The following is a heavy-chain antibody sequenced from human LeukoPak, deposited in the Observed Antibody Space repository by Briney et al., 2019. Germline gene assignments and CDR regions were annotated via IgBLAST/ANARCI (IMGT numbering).Heavy chain of an antibody. D-gene: IGHD3-3*01. CDR1: GGSISSYY. V-gene: IGHV4-4*07. J-gene: IGHJ5*02. Sequence: SETLSLTCTVSGGSISSYYWSWIRQPAGKGLEWSGRIYTSGSTNYDPSLKSRVTMSVDTSKNQFSLKLSSVTAADTAVYYCARSQYDFLSGDFDSNWFDPWGQGTLVTVSS. CDR3: ARSQYDFLSGDFDSNWFDP. CDR2: IYTSGST.